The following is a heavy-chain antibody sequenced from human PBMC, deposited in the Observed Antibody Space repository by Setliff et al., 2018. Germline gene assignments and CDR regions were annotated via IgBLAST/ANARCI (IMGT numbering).Heavy chain of an antibody. J-gene: IGHJ3*02. D-gene: IGHD3-16*01. CDR1: GGTFSSYA. Sequence: SVKVSCKASGGTFSSYAISWVRQAPGQGLEWMGRIIPIFGTANYAQKFQGRVTITADKSTSTAYMELGRLRSDDTAMYFCARDGGGDSDAFDIWGQGTMVTVSS. CDR2: IIPIFGTA. CDR3: ARDGGGDSDAFDI. V-gene: IGHV1-69*06.